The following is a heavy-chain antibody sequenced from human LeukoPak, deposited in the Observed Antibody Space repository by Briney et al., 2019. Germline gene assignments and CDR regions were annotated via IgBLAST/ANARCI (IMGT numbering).Heavy chain of an antibody. CDR3: ARRVEFYFGSGPFGY. D-gene: IGHD3-10*01. CDR2: INQSGRT. J-gene: IGHJ4*02. V-gene: IGHV4-34*01. CDR1: GGPFSGYY. Sequence: PSETLSLTCGVYGGPFSGYYWSWICQPPGKGLEWIGEINQSGRTNYNTSLKSRVTISVDTSKNQFSLKLSSVTAADTAVYYCARRVEFYFGSGPFGYWGQGTLVTVPS.